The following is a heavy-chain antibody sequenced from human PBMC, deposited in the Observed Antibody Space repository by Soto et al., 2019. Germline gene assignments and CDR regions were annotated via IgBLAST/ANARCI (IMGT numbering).Heavy chain of an antibody. Sequence: GGSLRLPCAAFGSTCSNYAMNRVLQAPGKGLEWVSVISGSGGDTHYADSVKGRFTISRDNSKNTLYLQMNSLRAEDTAVYYCAKGANVRMANYYYGMDVWGQGTTVTVSS. J-gene: IGHJ6*02. CDR2: ISGSGGDT. D-gene: IGHD2-8*01. V-gene: IGHV3-23*01. CDR3: AKGANVRMANYYYGMDV. CDR1: GSTCSNYA.